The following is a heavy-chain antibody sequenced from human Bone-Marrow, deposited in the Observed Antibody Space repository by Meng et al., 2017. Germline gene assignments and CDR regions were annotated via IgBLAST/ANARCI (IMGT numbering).Heavy chain of an antibody. J-gene: IGHJ4*02. CDR3: ARVDFFGSGSLYFFDH. D-gene: IGHD3-10*01. V-gene: IGHV1-8*02. CDR2: ISPNTGNT. Sequence: ASVKVSCKTSEYTFTDYDLNWVRLVAGQGLEWVGYISPNTGNTRYAEKFQGRVTMTSDTSTNTAFSELSRLGGSDTAVYYCARVDFFGSGSLYFFDHWGQGTQVTVSS. CDR1: EYTFTDYD.